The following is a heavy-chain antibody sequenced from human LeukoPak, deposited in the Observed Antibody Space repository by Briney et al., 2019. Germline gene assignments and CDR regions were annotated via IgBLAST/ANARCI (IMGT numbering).Heavy chain of an antibody. CDR3: ARGKGGYSYGSNYYYGMDV. CDR2: IIPILGIA. CDR1: GGTFSSYA. J-gene: IGHJ6*02. Sequence: ASVKVSCKASGGTFSSYAISWVRQAPGQGLEWMGRIIPILGIANYAQKFQGRVTITADKSTSTAYMELSSLRSEDTAVYYCARGKGGYSYGSNYYYGMDVWGQGTTVTVSS. V-gene: IGHV1-69*04. D-gene: IGHD5-18*01.